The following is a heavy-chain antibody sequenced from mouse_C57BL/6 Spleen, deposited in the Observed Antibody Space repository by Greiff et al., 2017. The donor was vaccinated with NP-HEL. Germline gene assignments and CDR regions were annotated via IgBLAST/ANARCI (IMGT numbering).Heavy chain of an antibody. V-gene: IGHV1-7*01. D-gene: IGHD2-10*02. Sequence: VQLQQSGAELAKPGASVKLSCKASGYTFTSYWMHWVKQRPGQGLEWIGYINPSSGYTKYNQKFKDKATLTADKSYSTAYLQLSSLTYEDSAVYFCARSGYGNWYFDVWGTGTTVTVSS. CDR2: INPSSGYT. J-gene: IGHJ1*03. CDR1: GYTFTSYW. CDR3: ARSGYGNWYFDV.